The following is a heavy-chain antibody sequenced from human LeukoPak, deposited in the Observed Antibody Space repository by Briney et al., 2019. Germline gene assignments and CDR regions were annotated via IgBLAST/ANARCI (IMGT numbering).Heavy chain of an antibody. Sequence: GGSLRLSCAASGFTFSRYAMNWVRQAPGKGLEWVSAISGSGGSTYYADSVKGRFTISRDNSKNTLYLQMNSLRAEDTAVYYCAKGKGGGSYNYWGQGTLATVSS. V-gene: IGHV3-23*01. J-gene: IGHJ4*02. D-gene: IGHD1-26*01. CDR2: ISGSGGST. CDR3: AKGKGGGSYNY. CDR1: GFTFSRYA.